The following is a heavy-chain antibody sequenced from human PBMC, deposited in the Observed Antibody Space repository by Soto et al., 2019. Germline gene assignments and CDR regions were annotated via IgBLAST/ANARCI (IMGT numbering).Heavy chain of an antibody. J-gene: IGHJ6*02. CDR1: GGTFSSYA. D-gene: IGHD3-10*01. V-gene: IGHV1-69*12. CDR3: ARSGEGRRLRPDGMDV. Sequence: QVQLVQSGAEVKKPGSSVKVSCKASGGTFSSYAISWVRQAPGQGLEWMGGIIPIFGTANYAKKFQGRVPITADESTRTAYLELSSLRSEDTAVCYGARSGEGRRLRPDGMDVGGQGTTVTVSS. CDR2: IIPIFGTA.